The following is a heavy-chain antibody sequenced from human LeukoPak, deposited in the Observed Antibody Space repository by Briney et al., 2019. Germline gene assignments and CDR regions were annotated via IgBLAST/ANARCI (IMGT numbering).Heavy chain of an antibody. CDR3: ARDTGVWGSYRLAWFDP. CDR2: IYTSGST. D-gene: IGHD3-16*02. Sequence: SETLSLTCTVSGGSISSYYWSWIRQPAGKGLEWIGRIYTSGSTNYNPSLKSRVTMSVDTSKNQFSLKLSSVTAADTAVYYCARDTGVWGSYRLAWFDPWGQGTLVTVSS. V-gene: IGHV4-4*07. J-gene: IGHJ5*02. CDR1: GGSISSYY.